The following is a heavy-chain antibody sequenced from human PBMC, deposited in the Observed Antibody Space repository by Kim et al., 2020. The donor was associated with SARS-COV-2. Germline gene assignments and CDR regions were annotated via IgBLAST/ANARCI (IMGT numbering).Heavy chain of an antibody. V-gene: IGHV3-23*01. D-gene: IGHD2-2*01. CDR2: ISGSGGST. CDR1: GFTFSSYA. CDR3: AKDRSEEGTTLGVVPARSNWFDP. J-gene: IGHJ5*02. Sequence: GGSLRLSCAASGFTFSSYAMSWVRQAPGKGLEWVSAISGSGGSTYYADSVKGRFTISRDNSKNTLYLQMNSLRAEDTAVYYCAKDRSEEGTTLGVVPARSNWFDPWGQGTLVTVSS.